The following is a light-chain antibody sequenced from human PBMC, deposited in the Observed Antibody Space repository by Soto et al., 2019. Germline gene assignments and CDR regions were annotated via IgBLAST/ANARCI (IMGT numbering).Light chain of an antibody. J-gene: IGKJ3*01. Sequence: DIQMTQSPSTLSASVGDRVTITCRASQSISSWLAWYQQKPGKAPKLLIYDASSLESGFPSRFSGSGSGTEFTLTISSLQPDDFATYYCQQYNSYSFGPGTKVDIK. CDR3: QQYNSYS. V-gene: IGKV1-5*01. CDR2: DAS. CDR1: QSISSW.